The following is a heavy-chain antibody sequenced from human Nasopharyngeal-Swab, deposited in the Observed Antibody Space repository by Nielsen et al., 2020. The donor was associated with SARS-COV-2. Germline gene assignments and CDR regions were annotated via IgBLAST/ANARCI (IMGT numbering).Heavy chain of an antibody. Sequence: GGSLRLSCAASGFTVSSNYMSWVRQAPGKGLEWVSVIYSGGSTYYADSVEGRFTISRDNSKNTLYLQMNSLRAEDTAVYYCARDIYCSSTSCPNTGGTWFDPWGQGTLVTVSS. CDR3: ARDIYCSSTSCPNTGGTWFDP. V-gene: IGHV3-66*01. CDR1: GFTVSSNY. J-gene: IGHJ5*02. D-gene: IGHD2-2*01. CDR2: IYSGGST.